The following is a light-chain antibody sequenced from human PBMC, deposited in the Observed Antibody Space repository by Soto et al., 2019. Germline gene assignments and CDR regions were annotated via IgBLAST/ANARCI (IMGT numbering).Light chain of an antibody. J-gene: IGLJ1*01. V-gene: IGLV1-40*01. CDR3: QTYDNSLSGYV. CDR1: SSNIGAGYG. CDR2: ENT. Sequence: QSALTQPPSVSGAPGQRVTISCTGSSSNIGAGYGVHWYQQLPGAAPKLLIYENTNRPSGVRDRFSGSNSGTSASLAITGLQAEDEADYDCQTYDNSLSGYVFGSGTKVTVL.